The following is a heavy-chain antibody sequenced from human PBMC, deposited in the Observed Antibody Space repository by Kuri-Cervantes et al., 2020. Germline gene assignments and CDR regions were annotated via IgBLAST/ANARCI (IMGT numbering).Heavy chain of an antibody. Sequence: GGSLRLSCAASGFTVSSNYMSWVRQAPGKGLEWVSSISSSSGYIYYADSVKGRFTISRDNAKNSLYLQMNSLRDEDTAVYYCARNLVGAANFDYWGQGTLVTVSS. J-gene: IGHJ4*02. D-gene: IGHD1-26*01. CDR3: ARNLVGAANFDY. V-gene: IGHV3-21*01. CDR1: GFTVSSNY. CDR2: ISSSSGYI.